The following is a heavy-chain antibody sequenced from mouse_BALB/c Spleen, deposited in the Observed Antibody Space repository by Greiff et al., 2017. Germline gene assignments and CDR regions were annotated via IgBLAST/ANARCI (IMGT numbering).Heavy chain of an antibody. CDR3: ARGEYGYDAMDY. CDR1: GFNIKDTY. J-gene: IGHJ4*01. Sequence: EVQLHQSGAELVKPGASVKLSCTASGFNIKDTYMHWVKQRPEQGLEWIGRIDPANGNTKYDPKFQGKATITADTSSNTAYLQLSSLTSEDTAVYYCARGEYGYDAMDYWGQGTSVTVSS. V-gene: IGHV14-3*02. CDR2: IDPANGNT. D-gene: IGHD2-10*02.